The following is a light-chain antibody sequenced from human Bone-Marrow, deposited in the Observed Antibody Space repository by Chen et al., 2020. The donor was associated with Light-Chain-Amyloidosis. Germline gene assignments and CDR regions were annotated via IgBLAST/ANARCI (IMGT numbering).Light chain of an antibody. CDR2: KSS. Sequence: DIQMTQSPSTLSASVGDRVTISCRASQNVNNWLAWYQHKPGKAPNLLISKSSTLESGVPSRFSGSGSETDFTLTIDGLQPDDFATDYCQQYNSYSFTFGQGTKVEIK. CDR1: QNVNNW. CDR3: QQYNSYSFT. J-gene: IGKJ2*01. V-gene: IGKV1-5*03.